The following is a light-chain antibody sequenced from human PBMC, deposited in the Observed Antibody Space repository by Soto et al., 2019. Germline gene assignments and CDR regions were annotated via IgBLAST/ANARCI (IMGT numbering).Light chain of an antibody. CDR2: DAS. Sequence: AIQLTQSPSSLSASVGDRVTITCRASQGISSALAWYQQKPGKAPTLLIYDASSLESGVPPRFSGSGSWTDFTLTISSLQPEDFATYYCQQFYSYPLTFGGGTKVEIK. CDR1: QGISSA. J-gene: IGKJ4*01. V-gene: IGKV1-13*02. CDR3: QQFYSYPLT.